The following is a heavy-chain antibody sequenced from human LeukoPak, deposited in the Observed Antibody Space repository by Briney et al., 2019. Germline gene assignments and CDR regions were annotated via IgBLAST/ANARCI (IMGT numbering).Heavy chain of an antibody. J-gene: IGHJ5*02. V-gene: IGHV4-4*07. Sequence: PSETLSLTCAVSGSSINSGYYWGWIRQPAGKGLEWIGRIYTSGSTNYNPSLKSRVTISVDKSKNQFSLKLSSVTAADTAVYYCARGRVSNDYGSVWFDPWGQGTLVTVSS. CDR3: ARGRVSNDYGSVWFDP. CDR1: GSSINSGYY. D-gene: IGHD3-10*01. CDR2: IYTSGST.